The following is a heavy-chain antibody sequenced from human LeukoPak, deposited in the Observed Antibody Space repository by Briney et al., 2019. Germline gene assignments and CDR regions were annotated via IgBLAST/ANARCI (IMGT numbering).Heavy chain of an antibody. D-gene: IGHD2-2*01. CDR1: GGTFNNYT. J-gene: IGHJ4*02. V-gene: IGHV1-69*05. CDR2: IIPIFGTA. Sequence: ASVKVSCKASGGTFNNYTINWVRQAPGQGLEWMGGIIPIFGTANYAQKFQGRVTITTDESTSTAYMELSSLRSDDTAVYYCARLVVPAEYYFDYWGQGTLATVSS. CDR3: ARLVVPAEYYFDY.